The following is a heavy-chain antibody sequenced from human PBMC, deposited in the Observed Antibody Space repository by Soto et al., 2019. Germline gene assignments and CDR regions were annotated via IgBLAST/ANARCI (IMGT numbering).Heavy chain of an antibody. D-gene: IGHD4-17*01. CDR1: GYTFTGYY. J-gene: IGHJ3*01. V-gene: IGHV1-2*02. CDR3: ARLSTGDYSAFEF. Sequence: QVQLVQSGAEVKKPGASVKVSCEASGYTFTGYYMHWVRQAPGQGLEWMGWINPDSGGTSYAQKFHGRVTMTSDTSISTAYMELSRLISDDTAVYYCARLSTGDYSAFEFWGQGTMVSVSS. CDR2: INPDSGGT.